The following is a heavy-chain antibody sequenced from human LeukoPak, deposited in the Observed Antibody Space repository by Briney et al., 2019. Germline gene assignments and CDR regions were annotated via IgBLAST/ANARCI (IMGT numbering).Heavy chain of an antibody. J-gene: IGHJ6*03. CDR1: GFTVSSNY. CDR2: IYSGGST. Sequence: GGSLRLSCAASGFTVSSNYMSCVRQAPGKGLEWVSVIYSGGSTYYADSVKGRFTISRDNSKNTLYLQMNSLRAEDTAVYYCARVKGGSSWYTAYYMDVWGKGTTVTVSS. CDR3: ARVKGGSSWYTAYYMDV. V-gene: IGHV3-53*01. D-gene: IGHD6-13*01.